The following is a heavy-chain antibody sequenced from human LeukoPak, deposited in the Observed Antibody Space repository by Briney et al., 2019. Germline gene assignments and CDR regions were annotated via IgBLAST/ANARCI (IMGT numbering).Heavy chain of an antibody. D-gene: IGHD3-22*01. CDR2: VSGADGTT. Sequence: GGSLRLSCAASGFTFSAYGMSWVRQSPRKGLEWVSGVSGADGTTYYADSVKGRFTISRDNSKSTLYLQMNSLRAEDTAVYYCAKNWPSGTMIVVVRAFDIWGQGTMVTVSS. CDR1: GFTFSAYG. V-gene: IGHV3-23*01. J-gene: IGHJ3*02. CDR3: AKNWPSGTMIVVVRAFDI.